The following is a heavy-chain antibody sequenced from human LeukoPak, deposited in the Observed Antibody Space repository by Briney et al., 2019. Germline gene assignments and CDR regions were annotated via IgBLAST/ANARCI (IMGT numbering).Heavy chain of an antibody. CDR3: ARAHYYDSSGYYYYYYGMDV. CDR1: GGTFSSYA. J-gene: IGHJ6*02. D-gene: IGHD3-22*01. V-gene: IGHV1-69*13. CDR2: IIPIFGTA. Sequence: ASVKVSCKASGGTFSSYAISWVRQAPGQGLEWVGGIIPIFGTANYAQKFQGRVTITADESTSTAYMELSSLRSEDTAVYYCARAHYYDSSGYYYYYYGMDVWGQGTTVTVSS.